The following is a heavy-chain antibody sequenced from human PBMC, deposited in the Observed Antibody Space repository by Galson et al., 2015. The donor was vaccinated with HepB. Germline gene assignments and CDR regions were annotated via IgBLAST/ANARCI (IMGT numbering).Heavy chain of an antibody. D-gene: IGHD2-2*01. Sequence: SLRLSCAASGFTFNSFAMIWVRQAPGKGLAWVSSISGSGGSTYYADSVKGRFSISRDNSKNTAYLQMNSLRAEDTAVYFCCPSRTADNFDYWGQGTLVTVSS. J-gene: IGHJ4*02. CDR1: GFTFNSFA. CDR2: ISGSGGST. V-gene: IGHV3-23*01. CDR3: CPSRTADNFDY.